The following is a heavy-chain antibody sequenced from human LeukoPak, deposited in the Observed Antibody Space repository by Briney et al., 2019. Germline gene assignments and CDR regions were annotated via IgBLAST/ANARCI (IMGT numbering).Heavy chain of an antibody. Sequence: GGSLRLSCAASGLTFSSYEMNWVRQAPGKGLEWVSYISSSGSTIYYADSVKGRFTISRDNAKNSLYLQMNSLRAEDTAVYYCARATAGFLEWLSLDYWGQGTLVTVSS. CDR1: GLTFSSYE. CDR2: ISSSGSTI. V-gene: IGHV3-48*03. CDR3: ARATAGFLEWLSLDY. J-gene: IGHJ4*02. D-gene: IGHD3-3*01.